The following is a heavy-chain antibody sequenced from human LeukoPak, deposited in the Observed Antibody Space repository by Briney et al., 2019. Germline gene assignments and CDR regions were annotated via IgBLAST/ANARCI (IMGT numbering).Heavy chain of an antibody. J-gene: IGHJ4*02. V-gene: IGHV4-34*01. Sequence: SETLSLTCAVYGGSFSGYYWSWIRQPPGKGLEWIGKINHSGSTNYNPSLKSRVTMSVDTSKNQFSLKLSSVTAADTAVYYCARGLYYDTSDYFIYWSQGTLVTVSS. CDR3: ARGLYYDTSDYFIY. D-gene: IGHD3-22*01. CDR2: INHSGST. CDR1: GGSFSGYY.